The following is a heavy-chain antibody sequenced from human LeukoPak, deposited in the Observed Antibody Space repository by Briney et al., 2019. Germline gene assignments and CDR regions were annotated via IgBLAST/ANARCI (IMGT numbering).Heavy chain of an antibody. CDR2: ISSISHYI. CDR3: ARDLSLGNPGGFDY. Sequence: PGGSLRLSCAASGFTFSSYAMGWVRQAPGKGLEWVSTISSISHYIYYADSVKGRFTISRDNAKNSMYLQMNSLRAEDTGVYYCARDLSLGNPGGFDYWGQGALVTVSS. V-gene: IGHV3-21*01. CDR1: GFTFSSYA. J-gene: IGHJ4*02. D-gene: IGHD3-16*01.